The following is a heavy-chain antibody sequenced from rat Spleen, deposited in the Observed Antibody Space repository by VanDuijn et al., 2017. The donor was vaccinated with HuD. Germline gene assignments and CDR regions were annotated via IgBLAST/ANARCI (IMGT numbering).Heavy chain of an antibody. V-gene: IGHV5-22*01. CDR3: ARPDSSLYVMDA. Sequence: EVQLVASGGGLVQPGRSMKLSCAASGFTFSDYYMAWVRQAPKKGLEWVASISYEGSSTYYGDSVKGRFTISRDNAKSTLYLQMNSLRSEDTATYYCARPDSSLYVMDAWGQGASVTVSS. D-gene: IGHD1-2*01. CDR1: GFTFSDYY. CDR2: ISYEGSST. J-gene: IGHJ4*01.